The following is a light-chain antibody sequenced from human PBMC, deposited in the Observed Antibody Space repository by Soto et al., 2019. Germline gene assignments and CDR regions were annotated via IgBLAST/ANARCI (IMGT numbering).Light chain of an antibody. CDR2: GAS. CDR1: QSVSSD. V-gene: IGKV3-15*01. CDR3: QQYNNWPRT. Sequence: EIVMTQSPATLSVSPGERATLSCRASQSVSSDLAWYQQKPGQPPRLFIYGASTRATGFPARFSGSGSGTEFTLTISSLQSEDFAVYYCQQYNNWPRTFGQGTKVEIK. J-gene: IGKJ1*01.